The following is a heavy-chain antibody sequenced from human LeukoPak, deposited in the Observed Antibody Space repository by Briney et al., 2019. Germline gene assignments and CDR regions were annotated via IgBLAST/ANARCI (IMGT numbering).Heavy chain of an antibody. CDR3: ARATGGSSSIFGVVTTYYFDY. CDR2: INPNSGGT. J-gene: IGHJ4*02. Sequence: ASVKVSCKASGYTFTGYYMHWVRQAPGQGLEWMGWINPNSGGTNYAQKFQGRVTMTRDTSTSTAYMELSRLRSDDTAVYYCARATGGSSSIFGVVTTYYFDYWGQGTLVTVSS. D-gene: IGHD3-3*01. CDR1: GYTFTGYY. V-gene: IGHV1-2*02.